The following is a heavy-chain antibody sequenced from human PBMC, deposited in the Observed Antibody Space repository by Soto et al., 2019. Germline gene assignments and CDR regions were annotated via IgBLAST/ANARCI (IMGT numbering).Heavy chain of an antibody. CDR2: FDPEDGET. V-gene: IGHV1-24*01. CDR3: ATDLLGRGGMDV. Sequence: ASVKVSCKVSGYTLTELSMHWVRQAPGKGLEWMGGFDPEDGETIYAQKFQGRVTMTEDTSTDTAYMELSSLRSEDTAVYYCATDLLGRGGMDVWGKGTTVTVSS. CDR1: GYTLTELS. D-gene: IGHD1-26*01. J-gene: IGHJ6*04.